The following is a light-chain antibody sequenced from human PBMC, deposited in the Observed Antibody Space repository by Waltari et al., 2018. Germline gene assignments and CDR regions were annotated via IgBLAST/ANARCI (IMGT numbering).Light chain of an antibody. V-gene: IGKV1-39*01. CDR1: QSISSY. Sequence: DIQMTQSPSSLSASVGDRFTIPCRASQSISSYLNWYQQKPGKAPKLLIYAASSLQSGVPSRFSGSGSGTDFTLTISSLQPEDFATYYCQQSYSTPLFTFGPGTKVDIK. CDR3: QQSYSTPLFT. J-gene: IGKJ3*01. CDR2: AAS.